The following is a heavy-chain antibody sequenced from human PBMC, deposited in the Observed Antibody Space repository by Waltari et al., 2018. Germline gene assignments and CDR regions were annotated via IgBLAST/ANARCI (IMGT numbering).Heavy chain of an antibody. D-gene: IGHD2-21*01. CDR2: IHYSGST. CDR3: ARYGEVPASYFFDY. CDR1: VESFLGYF. J-gene: IGHJ4*01. V-gene: IGHV4-34*01. Sequence: QVQLHQWGAGQLKPSETLSLTCAVSVESFLGYFGSWIPQSPGKGLEWLGSIHYSGSTNYNPTLESRLSLSVDTTKKRFSLSLTSVTAADAALYFCARYGEVPASYFFDYWGQGTLVTVSS.